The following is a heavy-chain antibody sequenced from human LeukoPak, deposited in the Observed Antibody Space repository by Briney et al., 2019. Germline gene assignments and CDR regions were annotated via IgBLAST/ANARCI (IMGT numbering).Heavy chain of an antibody. CDR3: AKEGSGWYYLDY. Sequence: GGSLRLSCAASGFRFSSYDVHWVRQAPGKGLEWVTFIEADGTKEYYADSVKGRFTISRDNSKNTVYVQMNTLRAEDTAVYYCAKEGSGWYYLDYWGQGTVVTVSS. V-gene: IGHV3-30*02. CDR2: IEADGTKE. D-gene: IGHD6-19*01. J-gene: IGHJ4*02. CDR1: GFRFSSYD.